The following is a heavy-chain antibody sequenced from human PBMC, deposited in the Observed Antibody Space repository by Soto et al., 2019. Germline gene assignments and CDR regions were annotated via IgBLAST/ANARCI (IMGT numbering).Heavy chain of an antibody. CDR3: ARGRASGSYYLLDY. CDR1: GNTFTSYE. CDR2: INPNSGNI. J-gene: IGHJ4*02. D-gene: IGHD3-10*01. V-gene: IGHV1-8*01. Sequence: ASVKVSCKAPGNTFTSYEINWVRQATGHGLEWMGWINPNSGNIGYAQKFQGRVTMTRDTAIRTAYMEVSRLRSDDTAVYYCARGRASGSYYLLDYWGQGTLVTV.